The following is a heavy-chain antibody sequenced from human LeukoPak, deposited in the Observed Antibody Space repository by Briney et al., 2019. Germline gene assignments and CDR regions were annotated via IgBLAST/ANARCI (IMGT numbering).Heavy chain of an antibody. Sequence: GGSLRLSCAASGFTFSSYAMTWVRQAPGKGLEWVSAISGSGGRTHYADSVKGRFTISRDNSKNTLYLQMNSLRAEDTAVYYCAKVLSAQVPVTMGWFDPWGQGTLVTVSS. J-gene: IGHJ5*02. D-gene: IGHD2-2*01. CDR1: GFTFSSYA. CDR3: AKVLSAQVPVTMGWFDP. CDR2: ISGSGGRT. V-gene: IGHV3-23*01.